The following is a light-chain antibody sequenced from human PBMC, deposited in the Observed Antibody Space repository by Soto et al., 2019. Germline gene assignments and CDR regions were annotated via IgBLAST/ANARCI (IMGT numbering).Light chain of an antibody. CDR1: HNVIRSG. CDR3: KQYGSSTRT. J-gene: IGKJ1*01. V-gene: IGKV3-20*01. Sequence: EIELTQFPGTLSLSTGERATVSPGVSHNVIRSGLAWYQQNPGQAPRLLIYGASSRATGIPDRFSGSGSGTDFTLTISRLETEDFAVYYCKQYGSSTRTFGKGTKVEI. CDR2: GAS.